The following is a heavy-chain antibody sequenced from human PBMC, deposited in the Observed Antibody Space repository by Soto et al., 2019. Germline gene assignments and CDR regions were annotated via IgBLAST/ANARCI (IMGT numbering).Heavy chain of an antibody. V-gene: IGHV3-23*01. CDR3: EKRNYRDYEGYDMDV. CDR1: GFTFSSYA. D-gene: IGHD4-17*01. Sequence: GGSLRLSCAASGFTFSSYAMSWVRQAPGKGLEWVSAISGSGGSTYYADSVKGRFTISRDNSKNTLYLQMNSLRAEDTAVYYCEKRNYRDYEGYDMDVWGQGTTVTVYS. CDR2: ISGSGGST. J-gene: IGHJ6*02.